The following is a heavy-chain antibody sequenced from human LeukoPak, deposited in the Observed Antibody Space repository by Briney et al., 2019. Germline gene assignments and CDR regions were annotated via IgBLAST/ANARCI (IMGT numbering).Heavy chain of an antibody. Sequence: ASVKVSCKTSGYIFTGYYMHWVRQAPGQGLEWMGRINPNSGDTNYAQNFQGRVTMTRGTSISTVYMELSSLRSEDTAIYYCARITMTTVPYWGQGTLVTVSS. V-gene: IGHV1-2*06. CDR3: ARITMTTVPY. CDR2: INPNSGDT. CDR1: GYIFTGYY. D-gene: IGHD4-17*01. J-gene: IGHJ4*02.